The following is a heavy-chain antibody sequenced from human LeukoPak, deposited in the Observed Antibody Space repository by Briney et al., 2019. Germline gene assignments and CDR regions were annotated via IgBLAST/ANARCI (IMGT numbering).Heavy chain of an antibody. V-gene: IGHV4-61*02. CDR3: ARAIFGVANYYYYYMDV. D-gene: IGHD3-3*01. J-gene: IGHJ6*03. CDR1: GGSISSGSYY. CDR2: IYTSGST. Sequence: SQTLSLTYTVSGGSISSGSYYWSWIRRPAGKGLEWIGRIYTSGSTNYNPSLKSRVTISVDTSKNQFSLKLSSVTAADTAVYYCARAIFGVANYYYYYMDVWGKGTTVTVSS.